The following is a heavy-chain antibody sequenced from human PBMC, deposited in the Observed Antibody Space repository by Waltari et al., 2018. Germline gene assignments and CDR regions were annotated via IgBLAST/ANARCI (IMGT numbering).Heavy chain of an antibody. CDR3: AREVGYYYDSSGYYWDY. D-gene: IGHD3-22*01. CDR1: GDSISSGDYY. J-gene: IGHJ4*02. Sequence: QVQLQESGPGLVKPSQTLSLTCNVSGDSISSGDYYWSWIRQPAGKGLEWIGRIYTSGSTNYNPSLKSRVTISVDTSKNQFSLKLSSVTAADTAVYYCAREVGYYYDSSGYYWDYWGQGSLVTVSS. CDR2: IYTSGST. V-gene: IGHV4-61*02.